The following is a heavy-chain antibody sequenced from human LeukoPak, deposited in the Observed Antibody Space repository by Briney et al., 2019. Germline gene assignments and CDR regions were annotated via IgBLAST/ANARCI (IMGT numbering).Heavy chain of an antibody. CDR2: IYYSGST. CDR3: ARLATTTAGYFDY. CDR1: GGSISSYY. J-gene: IGHJ4*02. D-gene: IGHD1-26*01. Sequence: SETLSLTCTVSGGSISSYYWSWIRQPPGKGLEWIGYIYYSGSTNYNPSLKSRVTISVDTSKNQFSLKLSSVTAADTAVYYCARLATTTAGYFDYWGQGTLVTVSS. V-gene: IGHV4-59*08.